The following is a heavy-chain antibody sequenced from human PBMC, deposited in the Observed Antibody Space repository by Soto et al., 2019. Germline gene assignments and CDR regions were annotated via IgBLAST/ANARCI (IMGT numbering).Heavy chain of an antibody. CDR2: VYFSGNT. CDR3: GSVSPSGSVLP. D-gene: IGHD6-25*01. Sequence: QVQLQESGPGLVKPSETLSLTCTVSGGSLSSYYWTWIRQSPGKGLEWIGYVYFSGNTNYNPSLKGRVSLPMSTAKTQCSLRLAPVPAADRAFYYCGSVSPSGSVLPWGQGTLVPFSS. CDR1: GGSLSSYY. V-gene: IGHV4-59*01. J-gene: IGHJ5*02.